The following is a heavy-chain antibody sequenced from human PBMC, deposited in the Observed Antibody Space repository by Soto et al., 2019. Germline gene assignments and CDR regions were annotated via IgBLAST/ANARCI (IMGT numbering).Heavy chain of an antibody. CDR2: IYYSGST. Sequence: SQTLSLTCTVSGGSISGSSYYWSWIRHPPGKGLEWIGSIYYSGSTYYNPSLKSRVTISVDTSKNQFSLKLSSVTAADTAVYYCARQGTGYSSSWYPNSVDYWGQGTLVTVSS. CDR1: GGSISGSSYY. J-gene: IGHJ4*02. V-gene: IGHV4-39*01. D-gene: IGHD6-13*01. CDR3: ARQGTGYSSSWYPNSVDY.